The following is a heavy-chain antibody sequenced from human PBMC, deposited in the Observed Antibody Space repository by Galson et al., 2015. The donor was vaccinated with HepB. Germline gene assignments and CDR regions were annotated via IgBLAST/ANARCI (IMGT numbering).Heavy chain of an antibody. D-gene: IGHD3-16*01. CDR2: INPHSGGT. V-gene: IGHV1-2*02. Sequence: GQGLEWMGWINPHSGGTNYAQKFQGRVTMTRDTSISTAYMELSSLRSNDTAVYYCASAACTYTTSCSPDFPWGQGTLVTVSS. CDR3: ASAACTYTTSCSPDFP. J-gene: IGHJ5*02.